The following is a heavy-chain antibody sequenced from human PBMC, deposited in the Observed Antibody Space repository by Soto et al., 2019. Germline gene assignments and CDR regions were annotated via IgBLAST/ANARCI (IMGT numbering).Heavy chain of an antibody. CDR3: ARLSGCRNGVCYKFDS. Sequence: GESLKISCQGSGYSFTSYWIAWVRQMPGKGREWMGIVYPGDSDTRYSPSFQGQVTISADKSISTAYLKWRSLKASDTAMYYCARLSGCRNGVCYKFDSWRQGTLVTVSS. J-gene: IGHJ4*02. CDR2: VYPGDSDT. D-gene: IGHD2-8*01. V-gene: IGHV5-51*01. CDR1: GYSFTSYW.